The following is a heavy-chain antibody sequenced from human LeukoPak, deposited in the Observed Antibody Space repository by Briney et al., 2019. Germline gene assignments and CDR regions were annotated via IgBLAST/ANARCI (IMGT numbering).Heavy chain of an antibody. D-gene: IGHD1-26*01. J-gene: IGHJ5*02. CDR3: ARGRVGATTGWFYP. CDR1: GYTFTSYD. V-gene: IGHV1-8*03. CDR2: MNPNSGNT. Sequence: ASVKASCKASGYTFTSYDINWVRQATGQGLEWMGWMNPNSGNTGYAQKFQGRVTITRNTSIRTAYMELSSLGSEDTAVYYCARGRVGATTGWFYPWGQGTLVTVS.